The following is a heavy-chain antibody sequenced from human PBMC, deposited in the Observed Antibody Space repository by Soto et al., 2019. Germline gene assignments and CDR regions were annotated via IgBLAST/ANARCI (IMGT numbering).Heavy chain of an antibody. V-gene: IGHV1-69*12. D-gene: IGHD6-19*01. Sequence: QVQLVQSGAEVKKPGSSVKVSCKVSGGTFSNYAIDWVRLAPGQGLEWMGGIVPIFGTTYYTQKFQGRATIIADDSTTTAYLELSSLRSEDTAIYYCARAEAVAGIYNYHGLDVWGQGTAVTVSS. CDR1: GGTFSNYA. CDR2: IVPIFGTT. CDR3: ARAEAVAGIYNYHGLDV. J-gene: IGHJ6*02.